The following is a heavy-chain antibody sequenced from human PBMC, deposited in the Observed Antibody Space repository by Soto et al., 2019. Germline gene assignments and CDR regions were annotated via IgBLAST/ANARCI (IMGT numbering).Heavy chain of an antibody. J-gene: IGHJ5*01. Sequence: GGSLSLSCVASGFTFADYAMHWVRRIPGKGLEWVAVISYSGDRQYYAESVKGRFTISRDNSKKTLYLQMFSLTSEDSAVFYCARTPAAMITDRYNWFDSWGPGTQVTVSS. CDR2: ISYSGDRQ. D-gene: IGHD3-16*01. V-gene: IGHV3-30*01. CDR1: GFTFADYA. CDR3: ARTPAAMITDRYNWFDS.